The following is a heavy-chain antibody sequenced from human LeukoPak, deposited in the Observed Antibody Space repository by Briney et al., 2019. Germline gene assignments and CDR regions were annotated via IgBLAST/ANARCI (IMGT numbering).Heavy chain of an antibody. J-gene: IGHJ4*02. V-gene: IGHV1-69*05. Sequence: SVKVSCKASGGTFSSYAISWVRQPPGQGLEWMGGTIPIFGTANYAQKFQGRVMITTDESTSTAYMELSSLRSEDTAVYYCARGMYPTVTTPLDYWGQGTLVTVSS. D-gene: IGHD4-17*01. CDR1: GGTFSSYA. CDR2: TIPIFGTA. CDR3: ARGMYPTVTTPLDY.